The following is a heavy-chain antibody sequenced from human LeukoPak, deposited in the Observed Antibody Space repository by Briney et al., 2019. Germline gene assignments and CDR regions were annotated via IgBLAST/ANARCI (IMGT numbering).Heavy chain of an antibody. CDR1: GFTVSSNY. Sequence: GGSLRLSCAASGFTVSSNYMSWVRQAPGKGLEWVSVIYSGGSTFYADSVKGRFSISRDNSKSTLYLQMNSLRAEDTALYYCAKGHGDWGGNYFDCWGQGTLVTVSS. D-gene: IGHD7-27*01. J-gene: IGHJ4*02. CDR3: AKGHGDWGGNYFDC. V-gene: IGHV3-53*01. CDR2: IYSGGST.